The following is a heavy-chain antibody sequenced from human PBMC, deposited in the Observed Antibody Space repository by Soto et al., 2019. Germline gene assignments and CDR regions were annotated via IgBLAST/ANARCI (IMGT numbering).Heavy chain of an antibody. CDR2: ISAYNGNT. D-gene: IGHD1-26*01. CDR3: AREIEGNILLGATSGASDY. CDR1: GYTFTSYG. Sequence: QVQLVQSGAEVKKPGASVKVSCKASGYTFTSYGISWVRQAPGQGLEWMGWISAYNGNTNYAQKLQGRVTMTTDTSTSTAYMELRSLRSDDTAVYYCAREIEGNILLGATSGASDYWGQGTLVTVSS. V-gene: IGHV1-18*01. J-gene: IGHJ4*02.